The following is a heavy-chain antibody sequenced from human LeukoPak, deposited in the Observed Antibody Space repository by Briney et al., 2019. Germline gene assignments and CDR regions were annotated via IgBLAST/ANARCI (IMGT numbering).Heavy chain of an antibody. CDR3: ARDYSRFGVSDAFDI. Sequence: GGSLRLSCTVSGFTVTSNSMSWVRQAPGKGLEWVSFIYSGSTHYSDSVKGRFTISRDNSKNTLYLQMNSLRAEDTAVYYCARDYSRFGVSDAFDIWGQGTMVTVSS. J-gene: IGHJ3*02. CDR1: GFTVTSNS. V-gene: IGHV3-53*01. D-gene: IGHD3-3*01. CDR2: IYSGST.